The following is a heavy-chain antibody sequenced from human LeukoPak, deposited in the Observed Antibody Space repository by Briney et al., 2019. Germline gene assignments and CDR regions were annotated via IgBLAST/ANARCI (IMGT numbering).Heavy chain of an antibody. Sequence: GGSLRLSCAASGFTFSSYWMSWVRQAPGKGLEWVANIKDDGSEEYYVDSVKGRFTISRDNAKNSLYLQMSSLRAEDTAVYYCARGRGWYHIEYWGQGTLVTVSS. D-gene: IGHD6-19*01. CDR2: IKDDGSEE. V-gene: IGHV3-7*03. CDR3: ARGRGWYHIEY. CDR1: GFTFSSYW. J-gene: IGHJ4*02.